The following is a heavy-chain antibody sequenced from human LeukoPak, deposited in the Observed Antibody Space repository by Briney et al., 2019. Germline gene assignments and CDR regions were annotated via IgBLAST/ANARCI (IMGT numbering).Heavy chain of an antibody. J-gene: IGHJ4*02. D-gene: IGHD5-18*01. CDR3: ARAFPGYSLDY. CDR1: GVSISSSNSY. V-gene: IGHV4-61*05. CDR2: IYYSGST. Sequence: SETLSLTCTVSGVSISSSNSYWGWIRQPPGKGLEWIGYIYYSGSTNYNPSLKSRVTISVDTSKNQFSLKLSSVTAADTAVYYCARAFPGYSLDYWGQGTLVTVSS.